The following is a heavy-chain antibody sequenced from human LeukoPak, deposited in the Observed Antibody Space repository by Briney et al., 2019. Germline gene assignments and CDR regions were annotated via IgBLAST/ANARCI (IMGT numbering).Heavy chain of an antibody. D-gene: IGHD4-23*01. CDR3: ARDYGGSSPFDY. CDR1: GFTLSRYW. CDR2: IKSDGSST. Sequence: GGSLRLSCAASGFTLSRYWMHWVRQAPGKGLLWVSRIKSDGSSTSYADSVKGRFTISRDNAKNSLYLHMNSLRAEDTAVYYCARDYGGSSPFDYWGQGTLVTVSS. V-gene: IGHV3-74*01. J-gene: IGHJ4*02.